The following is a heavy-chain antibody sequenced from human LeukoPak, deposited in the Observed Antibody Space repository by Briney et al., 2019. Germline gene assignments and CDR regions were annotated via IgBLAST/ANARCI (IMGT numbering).Heavy chain of an antibody. J-gene: IGHJ4*02. V-gene: IGHV5-51*01. CDR1: GYSFTSYW. CDR2: MYPGDSDT. CDR3: ARRYSWNDYYFDY. D-gene: IGHD1-1*01. Sequence: GESLEISFKGSGYSFTSYWIAWVRQMPGKGLEWMGIMYPGDSDTRYSPSFAGQVTISADKSISTAYLQWSSLQASDTAVYYCARRYSWNDYYFDYWGQGTLVIVSS.